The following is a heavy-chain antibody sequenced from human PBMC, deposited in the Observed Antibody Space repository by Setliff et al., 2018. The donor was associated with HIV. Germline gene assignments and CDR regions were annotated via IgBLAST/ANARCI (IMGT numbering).Heavy chain of an antibody. CDR1: GGSISSYY. CDR3: ARVQMAYAAFDV. J-gene: IGHJ3*01. Sequence: NPSETLSLTCTVSGGSISSYYWSWIRQPPGKGLEWIGYIYTSGSTNYNPSLKSRVTMSVDTSKNKFSLKLSSVTAADTAVYYCARVQMAYAAFDVWGQGTMVTVSS. V-gene: IGHV4-4*09. D-gene: IGHD4-17*01. CDR2: IYTSGST.